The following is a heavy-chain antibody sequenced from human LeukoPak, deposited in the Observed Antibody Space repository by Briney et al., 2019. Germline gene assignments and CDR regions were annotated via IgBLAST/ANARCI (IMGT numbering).Heavy chain of an antibody. CDR2: IKQDGSEK. CDR3: AKDQEWLGPKINYYYYYMDV. D-gene: IGHD6-19*01. J-gene: IGHJ6*03. V-gene: IGHV3-7*01. CDR1: GFTFSSYW. Sequence: GGSLRLSCAASGFTFSSYWMSWVRQAPGKGLEWVANIKQDGSEKYYVDSVKGRFTISRDNAKNSLYLQMNSLRAEDTAVYYCAKDQEWLGPKINYYYYYMDVWGKGTTVTISS.